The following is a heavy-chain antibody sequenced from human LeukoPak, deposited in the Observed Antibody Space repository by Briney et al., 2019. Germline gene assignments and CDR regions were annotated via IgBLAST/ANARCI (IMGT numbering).Heavy chain of an antibody. CDR1: GYTFTSYY. Sequence: KPGASVKVSCKASGYTFTSYYMHWVRQAPGQGLEWMGRINPNSGGTNYAQKFQGRVTMTRDTSISTAYMELSRLRSDDTAVYYCARGGGAPLPYYYDSSATDSGHWGQGTLVTVSS. CDR3: ARGGGAPLPYYYDSSATDSGH. V-gene: IGHV1-2*06. CDR2: INPNSGGT. D-gene: IGHD3-22*01. J-gene: IGHJ1*01.